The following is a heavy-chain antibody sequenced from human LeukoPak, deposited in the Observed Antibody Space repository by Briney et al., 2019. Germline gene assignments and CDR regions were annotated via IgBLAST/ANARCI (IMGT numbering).Heavy chain of an antibody. V-gene: IGHV3-33*06. CDR2: IWYDGSNK. CDR3: AKDFQGLRYFPFDY. Sequence: GRSLRLSCAASGFTFSSYGMHWVRQAPGKGLEWVAVIWYDGSNKYYADSVKGRFTISRDNSKNTLYLQMNSLRAEDTAVYYCAKDFQGLRYFPFDYWGQGTLVTVSS. J-gene: IGHJ4*02. CDR1: GFTFSSYG. D-gene: IGHD4-17*01.